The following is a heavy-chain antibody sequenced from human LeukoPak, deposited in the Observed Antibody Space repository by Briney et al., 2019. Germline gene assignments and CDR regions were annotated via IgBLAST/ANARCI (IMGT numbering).Heavy chain of an antibody. Sequence: SETLSLTCTVSGGSISSYYWSWIRQPPGKGLEWIGYIYYSGSTNYNPSLKSRVTISVDTSKNQFSLKLSSVTAADTAVYYCARGTVPAAKFTRWGQGTLVTVSS. CDR3: ARGTVPAAKFTR. J-gene: IGHJ4*02. D-gene: IGHD2-2*01. CDR1: GGSISSYY. CDR2: IYYSGST. V-gene: IGHV4-59*01.